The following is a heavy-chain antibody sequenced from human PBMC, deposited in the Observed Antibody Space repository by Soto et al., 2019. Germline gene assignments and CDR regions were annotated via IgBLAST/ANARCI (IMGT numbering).Heavy chain of an antibody. CDR3: AGQPNDFWSGIFRRGCFDR. CDR2: IYPGDSDT. V-gene: IGHV5-51*01. CDR1: GDSFSNYW. D-gene: IGHD3-3*01. Sequence: GESLKISCKGPGDSFSNYWIAWVRQMPVKGLEWMGIIYPGDSDTRYSPSFQGQVTISADTSINTVYLQCSSLKASDTPMYYCAGQPNDFWSGIFRRGCFDRFGKGNIVAFSS. J-gene: IGHJ5*02.